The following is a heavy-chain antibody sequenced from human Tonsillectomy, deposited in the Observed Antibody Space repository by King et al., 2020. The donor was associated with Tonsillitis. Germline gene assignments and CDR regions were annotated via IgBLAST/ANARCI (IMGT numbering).Heavy chain of an antibody. D-gene: IGHD3-16*01. CDR1: GFTFSTYD. Sequence: VQLVESGGGVVQPGGSLRLSCAASGFTFSTYDMHWVRQAPDSVKGRFTISRDNSKNTLYLQMNSLRAEDTAVYYCAKGDANWGQGTLVTVSP. CDR3: AKGDAN. V-gene: IGHV3-30*02. J-gene: IGHJ4*02.